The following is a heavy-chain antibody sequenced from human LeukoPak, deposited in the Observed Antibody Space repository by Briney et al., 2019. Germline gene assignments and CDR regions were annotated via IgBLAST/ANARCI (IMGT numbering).Heavy chain of an antibody. CDR3: AKDREDIVVVPAAIGYYYYYYMDV. CDR1: GFTFSSYA. V-gene: IGHV3-23*01. Sequence: GGSLRLSCAASGFTFSSYAMSWVRQAPGKGLEWVSAISGSGGSTYYADSVKGRFTISRDNSKNTLYLQMNSLRAEDTAVYYCAKDREDIVVVPAAIGYYYYYYMDVWGKGTTVTVSS. D-gene: IGHD2-2*02. CDR2: ISGSGGST. J-gene: IGHJ6*03.